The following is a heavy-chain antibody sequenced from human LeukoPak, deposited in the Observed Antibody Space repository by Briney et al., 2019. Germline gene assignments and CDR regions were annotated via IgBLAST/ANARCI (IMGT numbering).Heavy chain of an antibody. CDR3: ARTHRARSGGHGDYYFDY. V-gene: IGHV3-48*03. Sequence: PGGSLRLSCAASGFTFSSYEMNWVRQAPGKGLEWVSYISSSGSTIYYADSVKGRFTISRDNAKNSLYLQMNSLRAEDTAVYYCARTHRARSGGHGDYYFDYWGQGTLVTVSS. J-gene: IGHJ4*02. D-gene: IGHD4-17*01. CDR2: ISSSGSTI. CDR1: GFTFSSYE.